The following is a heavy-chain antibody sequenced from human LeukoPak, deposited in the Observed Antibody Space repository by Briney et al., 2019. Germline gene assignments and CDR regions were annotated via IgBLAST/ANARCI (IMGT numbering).Heavy chain of an antibody. CDR2: ISNSGGST. J-gene: IGHJ4*02. CDR1: GFTFSNFP. CDR3: AKGRGSSTYTFDY. D-gene: IGHD3-16*01. Sequence: PGWSLRLSCAASGFTFSNFPMAWVRQAPGKGLEWVSLISNSGGSTYYADSVKGRFTISRDNSKNTVDLQMNSLRVEDTAVYYCAKGRGSSTYTFDYWGQGILVTGSS. V-gene: IGHV3-23*01.